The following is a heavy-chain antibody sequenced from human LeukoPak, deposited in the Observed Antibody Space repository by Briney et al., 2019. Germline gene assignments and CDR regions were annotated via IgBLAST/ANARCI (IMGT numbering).Heavy chain of an antibody. D-gene: IGHD2/OR15-2a*01. CDR3: ARVDFHVGNWFDP. Sequence: SETLSLTYTVSGGSISTSNYYWGWIRQPPGKGLEWIGNIFYSGSTYYSPSLRSRVTISLDTSRNQFSLKLNSVTAADTAVYYCARVDFHVGNWFDPWGQGTLVTVSS. V-gene: IGHV4-39*07. J-gene: IGHJ5*02. CDR2: IFYSGST. CDR1: GGSISTSNYY.